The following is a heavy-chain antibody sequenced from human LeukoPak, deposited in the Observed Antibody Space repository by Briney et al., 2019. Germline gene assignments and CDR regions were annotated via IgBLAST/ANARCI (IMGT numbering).Heavy chain of an antibody. J-gene: IGHJ4*02. CDR3: AKDSASITIFGVVIFDY. CDR2: ISGSGSNT. Sequence: PGGSLRLSCAASGLTFSSHAMSWVRQAPGKGLEWVSAISGSGSNTYYADSVKGRFTISRDNSKNTLYLQMNSLRAEDTAVYYCAKDSASITIFGVVIFDYWGQGTLVTVSS. CDR1: GLTFSSHA. V-gene: IGHV3-23*01. D-gene: IGHD3-3*01.